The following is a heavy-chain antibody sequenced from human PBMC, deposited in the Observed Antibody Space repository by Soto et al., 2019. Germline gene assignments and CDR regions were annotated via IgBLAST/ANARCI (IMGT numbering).Heavy chain of an antibody. D-gene: IGHD1-26*01. CDR3: ARQEGGSYPHFDF. Sequence: EVQLVESGGGLVQPGGSLRVSCAASGFTFSSYSLNWVRQAPGKGLEWVSYISSSSSTMYYADSVKGRFTISRDNAKNSLYLQMNSLRDEDTAVYYCARQEGGSYPHFDFWGQGTLVTVSS. CDR1: GFTFSSYS. CDR2: ISSSSSTM. J-gene: IGHJ4*02. V-gene: IGHV3-48*02.